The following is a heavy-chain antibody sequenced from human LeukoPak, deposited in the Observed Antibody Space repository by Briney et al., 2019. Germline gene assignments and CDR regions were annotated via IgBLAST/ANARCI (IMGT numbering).Heavy chain of an antibody. J-gene: IGHJ4*02. CDR2: ISYDGSNK. CDR1: GFTFSSYA. Sequence: SLRLSCAASGFTFSSYAMHWVRQAPGKGLEWVAVISYDGSNKYYADSAKGRFTISRDNSKNTLYLQMNSLRAEDTAVYYCARDLLRYCSSTSCYGPFDYWGQGTLVTVSS. CDR3: ARDLLRYCSSTSCYGPFDY. D-gene: IGHD2-2*01. V-gene: IGHV3-30*04.